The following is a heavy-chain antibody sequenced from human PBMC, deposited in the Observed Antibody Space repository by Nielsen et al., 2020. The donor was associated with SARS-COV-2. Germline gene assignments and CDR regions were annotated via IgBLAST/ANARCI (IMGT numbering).Heavy chain of an antibody. CDR1: GYSFSRYP. CDR3: ARENSGPGGTASYGMDL. D-gene: IGHD3-10*01. J-gene: IGHJ6*02. V-gene: IGHV7-4-1*02. CDR2: IDTNIGKP. Sequence: ASVKVSCKASGYSFSRYPMNWVRQAPGQGLESMGWIDTNIGKPTPAQGFTGRFVFSSDTSVSTASLQISTLRAEDTAVYYCARENSGPGGTASYGMDLWGQGTTVTVSS.